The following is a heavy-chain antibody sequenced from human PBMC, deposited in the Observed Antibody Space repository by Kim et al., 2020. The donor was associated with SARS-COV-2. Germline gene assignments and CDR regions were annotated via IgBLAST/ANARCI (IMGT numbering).Heavy chain of an antibody. CDR1: GFTFSSYG. J-gene: IGHJ4*02. D-gene: IGHD5-18*01. CDR3: AKAGTARPYVLYYFDY. CDR2: ISYDGSNK. V-gene: IGHV3-30*18. Sequence: GGSLRLSCAASGFTFSSYGMHWVRQAPGKGLEWVAVISYDGSNKYYADSVKGRFTISRDNSKNTLYLQMNSLRAEDTAVYYCAKAGTARPYVLYYFDYWGQGTLVTVSS.